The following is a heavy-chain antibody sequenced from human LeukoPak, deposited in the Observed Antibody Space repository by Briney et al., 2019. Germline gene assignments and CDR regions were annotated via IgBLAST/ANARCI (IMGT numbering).Heavy chain of an antibody. Sequence: GGSLRLSRAASGFTFNNHYMTWVRQAPGKGLEWVAIIKQDGSETYYLDSVKGRFTISRDNAKNSLYLQLNNVRAEDTAVYYCARDSLGGSSYVSWGQGTLVTVSS. CDR3: ARDSLGGSSYVS. V-gene: IGHV3-7*04. D-gene: IGHD3-10*01. J-gene: IGHJ5*02. CDR2: IKQDGSET. CDR1: GFTFNNHY.